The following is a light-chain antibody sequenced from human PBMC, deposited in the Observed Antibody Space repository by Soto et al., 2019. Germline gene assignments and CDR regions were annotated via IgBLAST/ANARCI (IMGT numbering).Light chain of an antibody. V-gene: IGKV3-20*01. CDR3: QQYNNWPRT. Sequence: DIVMTQSPATLSVSLGERATISCRASQSVTGGYLAWYQPEPAHAPSLLIDGASSRATGIPDRFSGSGSGTDFTLTLSRLEPEDFAVYYCQQYNNWPRTFGQGTKVDIK. CDR1: QSVTGGY. J-gene: IGKJ1*01. CDR2: GAS.